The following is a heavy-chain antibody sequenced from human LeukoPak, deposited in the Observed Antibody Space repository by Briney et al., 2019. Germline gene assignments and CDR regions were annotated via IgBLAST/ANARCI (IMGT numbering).Heavy chain of an antibody. V-gene: IGHV3-30*02. J-gene: IGHJ5*02. CDR2: IQYDGINK. Sequence: GGSLRLSCAASRFTFSSYGMHWVRQAPGKGLEWVAFIQYDGINKYYADSVKGRFTISRDNSKNTLYLQMNSLRTEDTAVYYCARGDKMTTWRGTYNYFDPWGQGTLVTVSS. D-gene: IGHD5-24*01. CDR1: RFTFSSYG. CDR3: ARGDKMTTWRGTYNYFDP.